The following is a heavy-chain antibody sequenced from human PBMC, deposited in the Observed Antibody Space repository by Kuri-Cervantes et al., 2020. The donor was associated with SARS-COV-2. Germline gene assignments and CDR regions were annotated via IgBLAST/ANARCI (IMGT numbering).Heavy chain of an antibody. D-gene: IGHD3-22*01. J-gene: IGHJ4*02. CDR3: AADDLSQVN. CDR2: IVVGSGKT. CDR1: GFIFTNSA. Sequence: SVKVSCKASGFIFTNSAVQWVRQARGQRLAWIGWIVVGSGKTNYAQKFQGRVTITRDMSTSTAYMELSSLRSEDTAVYYCAADDLSQVNWGQGTLVTVSS. V-gene: IGHV1-58*01.